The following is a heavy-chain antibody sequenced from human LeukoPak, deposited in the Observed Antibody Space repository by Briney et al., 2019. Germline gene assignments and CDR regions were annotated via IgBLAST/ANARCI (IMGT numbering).Heavy chain of an antibody. CDR2: IKSDGSST. CDR1: GFTFSSYW. D-gene: IGHD1/OR15-1a*01. Sequence: GGSLRLSCAASGFTFSSYWMHWVRQAPGKGLVWVSRIKSDGSSTSYADSVKGRFTISRDNAKKTLYLQMNSLRAEDTGVYYCARGTPSDEWGQGTLVTVSS. J-gene: IGHJ4*02. CDR3: ARGTPSDE. V-gene: IGHV3-74*01.